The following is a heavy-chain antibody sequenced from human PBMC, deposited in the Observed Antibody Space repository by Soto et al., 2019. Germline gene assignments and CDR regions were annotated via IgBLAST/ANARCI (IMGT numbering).Heavy chain of an antibody. D-gene: IGHD2-21*01. J-gene: IGHJ6*02. CDR1: GFIFSADG. Sequence: QVNLVESGGGAVQAGRSLRVSCATSGFIFSADGMHWVRQAPGKGLEWVAFINYDGSSKFYGDSVKGRFTVSRDNSKNTLFLQLNSLRGEDKATYYCARCKTKVIHCAMDVWGQGATVTVTS. V-gene: IGHV3-33*01. CDR2: INYDGSSK. CDR3: ARCKTKVIHCAMDV.